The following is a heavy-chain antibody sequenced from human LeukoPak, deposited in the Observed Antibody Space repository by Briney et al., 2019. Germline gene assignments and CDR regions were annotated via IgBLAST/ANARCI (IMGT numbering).Heavy chain of an antibody. J-gene: IGHJ6*02. V-gene: IGHV3-48*04. CDR3: AKDLSTSSYYYYVMDV. CDR2: ISTTSSSI. CDR1: GFIFSSYS. D-gene: IGHD2-2*01. Sequence: GGSLRLSCAASGFIFSSYSMSWVRQAPGKGLEWISYISTTSSSIYYADSVKGRFTISRDNAKNSLYLHMKSLRAEDTAVYFCAKDLSTSSYYYYVMDVWGQGTTVTVSS.